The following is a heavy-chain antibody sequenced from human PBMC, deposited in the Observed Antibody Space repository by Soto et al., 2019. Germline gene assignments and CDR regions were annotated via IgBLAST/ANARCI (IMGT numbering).Heavy chain of an antibody. V-gene: IGHV3-30*18. Sequence: QVQLVESGGGVVQPGRSLRLSCAASGFTFSSYGMHWVRQAPGKGLEWVAVISYDGSNNYYADSVKGRFTISRDNSKNTLYLQMNSLRAEDTAVYYCAKDRVRYSSGWYYFDYWGQGTLVTVSS. CDR2: ISYDGSNN. CDR3: AKDRVRYSSGWYYFDY. D-gene: IGHD6-19*01. J-gene: IGHJ4*02. CDR1: GFTFSSYG.